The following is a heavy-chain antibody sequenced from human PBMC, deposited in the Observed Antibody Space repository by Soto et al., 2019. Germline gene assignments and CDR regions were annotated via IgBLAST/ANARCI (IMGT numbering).Heavy chain of an antibody. J-gene: IGHJ6*02. CDR1: GYTFTSYD. V-gene: IGHV1-8*01. CDR3: ARERTHYGMDV. CDR2: MNPNSGNT. Sequence: QVQLVQSGAAVKKPGASVKVSCKASGYTFTSYDINWVRQATGQGLEWMGWMNPNSGNTGYAQKFQGRVTMTRNTSISTVYMELNSLRSDDTAVYYCARERTHYGMDVWGQGTTVTVSS. D-gene: IGHD6-25*01.